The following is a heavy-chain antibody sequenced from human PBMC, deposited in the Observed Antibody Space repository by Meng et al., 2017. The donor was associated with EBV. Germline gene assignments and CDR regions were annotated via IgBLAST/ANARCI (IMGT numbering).Heavy chain of an antibody. CDR1: GGPFRYYA. CDR3: ASESGRGYTPDY. D-gene: IGHD3-10*01. V-gene: IGHV1-69*01. CDR2: FLPRLGAP. Sequence: QVQLVRSAAEVTSPGSSVKVSCKTSGGPFRYYAISWVRQAPGQGLEWLGGFLPRLGAPNYAQKFHGRVKITADESTSTHYMDLSSLRSEDTAIYYCASESGRGYTPDYWGQGTLVTVSS. J-gene: IGHJ4*02.